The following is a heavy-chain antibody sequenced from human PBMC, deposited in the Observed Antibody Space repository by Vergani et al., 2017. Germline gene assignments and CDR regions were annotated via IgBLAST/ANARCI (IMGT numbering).Heavy chain of an antibody. J-gene: IGHJ5*02. CDR2: FDPEHGEV. D-gene: IGHD5-24*01. V-gene: IGHV1-24*01. CDR3: ARGRDGYNYYLGWFDP. CDR1: GYSLTELT. Sequence: QVQLVQSGSEVRKPGASVKVSCQVSGYSLTELTIHWVRQAPGKGLEWMGGFDPEHGEVTFAHHIQGRVTMTEDRSTDTAYMELSSLRPEDTALYYCARGRDGYNYYLGWFDPWGQGTLVTVSS.